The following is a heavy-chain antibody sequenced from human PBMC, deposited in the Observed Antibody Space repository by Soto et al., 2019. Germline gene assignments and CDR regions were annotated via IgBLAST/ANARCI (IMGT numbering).Heavy chain of an antibody. Sequence: LSLTCAVSGDSIGSGDFYWTWIRQSPGKGLEYIGYIYKSGRTYYNPSLKSRPIISLDTSKSQFFLSLSSVTAADTAVYYCARSLSASSGWFDPWGQGTLVTVSS. V-gene: IGHV4-30-4*01. CDR1: GDSIGSGDFY. J-gene: IGHJ5*02. D-gene: IGHD6-6*01. CDR2: IYKSGRT. CDR3: ARSLSASSGWFDP.